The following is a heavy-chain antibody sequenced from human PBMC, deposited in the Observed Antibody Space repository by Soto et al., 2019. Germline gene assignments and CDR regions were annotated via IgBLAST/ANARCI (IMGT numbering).Heavy chain of an antibody. CDR3: ASWLKGPDMGNDLNGMDV. D-gene: IGHD1-1*01. V-gene: IGHV1-69*12. Sequence: QVQLVQSGAEVKKPGSSVKVSCKASGGAFSDYAFSWVRQAPGQGLEWLGGIMPIFRAPDYAQKFQGRVTIPADVFTKTAYMEWKSLRSEDTAVYYCASWLKGPDMGNDLNGMDVWGQGTTVTVS. CDR2: IMPIFRAP. J-gene: IGHJ6*02. CDR1: GGAFSDYA.